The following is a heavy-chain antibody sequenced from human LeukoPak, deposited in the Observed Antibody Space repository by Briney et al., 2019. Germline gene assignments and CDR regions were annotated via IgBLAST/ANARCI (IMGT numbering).Heavy chain of an antibody. Sequence: ASVKVSCKASGYTFTSYGISRVRQAPGQGLEWMGWISAYNGNTNYAQKLQGRVTMTTDTSTSAAYMELRSLRSDDTAVYYCASGDYVWGSYTYFDYWGQGTLVTVSS. V-gene: IGHV1-18*01. CDR3: ASGDYVWGSYTYFDY. J-gene: IGHJ4*02. CDR2: ISAYNGNT. CDR1: GYTFTSYG. D-gene: IGHD3-16*01.